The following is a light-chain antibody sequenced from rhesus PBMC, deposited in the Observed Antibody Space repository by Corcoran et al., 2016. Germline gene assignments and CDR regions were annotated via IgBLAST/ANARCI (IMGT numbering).Light chain of an antibody. V-gene: IGLV7-76*01. J-gene: IGLJ6*01. CDR1: TGAVTSGNY. Sequence: QAVVTQEPSLTVSPGGTVTLPCGSSTGAVTSGNYPHWFQQKPGQAPRGLIYNTNSKHSWTPARFSGSLAGGKAALTLSGAQPEDEAEYYCLLYYRGASDVFGSGTKLTVL. CDR3: LLYYRGASDV. CDR2: NTN.